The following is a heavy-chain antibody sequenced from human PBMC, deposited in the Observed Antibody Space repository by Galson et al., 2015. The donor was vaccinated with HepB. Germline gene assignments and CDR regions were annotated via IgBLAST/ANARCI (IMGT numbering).Heavy chain of an antibody. Sequence: VKVSCKASGGTFSSYAISWVRQAPGQGLEWMGGIIPIFGIANYAQKFQGRVTITADESTSTAYMELSSLRSEDTAVYYCARDLLATTVASDAFDIWGQGTMVTVSS. CDR3: ARDLLATTVASDAFDI. CDR2: IIPIFGIA. CDR1: GGTFSSYA. D-gene: IGHD4-17*01. J-gene: IGHJ3*02. V-gene: IGHV1-69*13.